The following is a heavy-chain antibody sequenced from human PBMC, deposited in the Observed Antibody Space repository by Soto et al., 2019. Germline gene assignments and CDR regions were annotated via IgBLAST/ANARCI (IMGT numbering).Heavy chain of an antibody. V-gene: IGHV1-69*12. CDR2: SIPNFGTA. Sequence: QVQLVQSGAEVKKPGSSVNVSCKASGGTFSSYAISWVRQAPGQGLEWMGGSIPNFGTAHYAQKVQSRVTIPADESTSTAYMELSSLRSEDTAVYYCAILAVAVAADFDYWGQGTLVTVSS. D-gene: IGHD6-19*01. CDR1: GGTFSSYA. CDR3: AILAVAVAADFDY. J-gene: IGHJ4*02.